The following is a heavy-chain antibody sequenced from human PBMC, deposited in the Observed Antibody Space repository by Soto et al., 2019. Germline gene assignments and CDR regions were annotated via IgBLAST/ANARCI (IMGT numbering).Heavy chain of an antibody. CDR3: ARDPRYCSGGSCYVDYYVMAV. CDR2: INPNSGGT. J-gene: IGHJ6*02. V-gene: IGHV1-2*04. Sequence: GTSVDVTWKASGYTFAGCYRRWVRQAPGQGLEWMGWINPNSGGTNYAQKFQGWVTMTRDTSISTAYTELSRLRSDDTAVYYCARDPRYCSGGSCYVDYYVMAVGGQGTTVTVSS. D-gene: IGHD2-15*01. CDR1: GYTFAGCY.